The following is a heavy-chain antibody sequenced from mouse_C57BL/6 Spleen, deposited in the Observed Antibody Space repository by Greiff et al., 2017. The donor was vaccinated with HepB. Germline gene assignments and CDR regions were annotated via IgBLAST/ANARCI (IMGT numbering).Heavy chain of an antibody. CDR1: GFSLTSYG. CDR2: IWSGGST. Sequence: VQLQQSGPGLVQPSQSLSITCTVSGFSLTSYGVHWVRQSPGKGLEWLGVIWSGGSTDYNAAFISRLSISKDNSKSQVFFKMNSLQADDTAIYYCARERNLLGAMDYWGQVTSVTVSS. D-gene: IGHD1-1*01. V-gene: IGHV2-2*01. J-gene: IGHJ4*01. CDR3: ARERNLLGAMDY.